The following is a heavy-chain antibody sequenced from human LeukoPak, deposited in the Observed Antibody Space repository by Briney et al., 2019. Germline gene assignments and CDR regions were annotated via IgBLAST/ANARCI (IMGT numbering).Heavy chain of an antibody. CDR2: IVVGSGNT. J-gene: IGHJ4*02. V-gene: IGHV1-58*02. CDR3: AAVTDFWSGYYSFDY. CDR1: GFTFTSSA. Sequence: SVKVSCKASGFTFTSSAMQWVRQARGQRLGWIGWIVVGSGNTNYAQKFQERVTITRDMSTSTAYMELSSLRSEDTAVYYCAAVTDFWSGYYSFDYWGQGTLVTVSS. D-gene: IGHD3-3*01.